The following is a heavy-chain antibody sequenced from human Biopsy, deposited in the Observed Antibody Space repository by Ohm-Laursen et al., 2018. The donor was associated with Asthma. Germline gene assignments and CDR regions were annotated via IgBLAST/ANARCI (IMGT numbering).Heavy chain of an antibody. CDR3: ARDGPVGAPSDY. J-gene: IGHJ4*02. V-gene: IGHV4-59*01. CDR2: IYFSGNT. D-gene: IGHD1-26*01. Sequence: SDTLSLTCPVSGGSITSFYWSWIRQPPGRGLEWIGYIYFSGNTNYNPSLKSRVTISIDTSKNHFSLKLTSVTAADTAVYYCARDGPVGAPSDYWGQGTLVTVSS. CDR1: GGSITSFY.